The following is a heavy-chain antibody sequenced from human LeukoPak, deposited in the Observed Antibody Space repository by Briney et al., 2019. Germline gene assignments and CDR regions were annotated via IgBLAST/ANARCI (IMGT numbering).Heavy chain of an antibody. CDR2: IYYSGST. CDR1: GGSISSYY. Sequence: PSETLSLTCTVSGGSISSYYWSWIRQPPGKGLEWIGYIYYSGSTNYNPSLKSRVTISVDTSKNQFSLKLSSVTAADTAVYYCARGFTQQLGDYGMDVWGQGTTVTVSS. J-gene: IGHJ6*02. CDR3: ARGFTQQLGDYGMDV. V-gene: IGHV4-59*01. D-gene: IGHD6-13*01.